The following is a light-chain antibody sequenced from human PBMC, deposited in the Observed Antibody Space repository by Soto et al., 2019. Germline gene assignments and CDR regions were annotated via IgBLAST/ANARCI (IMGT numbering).Light chain of an antibody. V-gene: IGLV2-14*01. CDR2: EVS. J-gene: IGLJ2*01. CDR1: SSDVGGYNY. Sequence: QSVLTQPASVSGSPGQSITISCTGTSSDVGGYNYVSWYQQYPGKAPKLIIYEVSNRPSGVSSRFSGSKSGNTASLTISGLQAEDEADYYCSSYTRSSTPVFGGGTQLTVL. CDR3: SSYTRSSTPV.